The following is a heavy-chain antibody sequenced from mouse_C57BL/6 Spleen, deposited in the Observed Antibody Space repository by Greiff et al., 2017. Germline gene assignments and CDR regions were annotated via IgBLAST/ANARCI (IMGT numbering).Heavy chain of an antibody. CDR2: IYPGSGST. CDR3: ARGTTGVEGAMDY. D-gene: IGHD1-1*01. Sequence: QVQLQQPGAELVKPGASVKMSCKASGYTFTSYWITWVKQRPGQGLEWIGDIYPGSGSTNYNEKFKSKATLTVDTSSSTAYMQLSSLTSEDSAVYYCARGTTGVEGAMDYWGQGTSVTVSS. J-gene: IGHJ4*01. V-gene: IGHV1-55*01. CDR1: GYTFTSYW.